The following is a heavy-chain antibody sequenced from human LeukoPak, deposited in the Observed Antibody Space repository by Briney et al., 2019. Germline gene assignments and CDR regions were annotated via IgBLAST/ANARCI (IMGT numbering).Heavy chain of an antibody. J-gene: IGHJ3*02. V-gene: IGHV4-34*01. CDR1: GFTFSDYY. CDR2: INHSGST. CDR3: ARGPYTTLKI. Sequence: PGGSLRLSCAASGFTFSDYYMSWIRQPPGKGLEWIGEINHSGSTNYNPSLKSRVTISVDTSKNQFSLKLSSVTAADTAVYYCARGPYTTLKIWGQGTMVTVSS. D-gene: IGHD3-16*01.